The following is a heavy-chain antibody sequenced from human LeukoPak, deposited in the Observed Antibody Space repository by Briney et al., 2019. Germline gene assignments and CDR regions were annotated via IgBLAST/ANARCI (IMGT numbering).Heavy chain of an antibody. J-gene: IGHJ4*02. CDR1: GFTFSSYA. D-gene: IGHD6-13*01. V-gene: IGHV3-23*01. Sequence: GGSLRPSCAASGFTFSSYARNWVRQAPGKGLEWVSGISGSGVSTFYADSVKGRFTISRDNYKNTLYLQMNSLRAEDTAVYYCAKGASTWFYFDYWGQGTLVTVSS. CDR2: ISGSGVST. CDR3: AKGASTWFYFDY.